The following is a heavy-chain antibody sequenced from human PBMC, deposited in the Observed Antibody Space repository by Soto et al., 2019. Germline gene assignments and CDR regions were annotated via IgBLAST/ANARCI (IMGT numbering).Heavy chain of an antibody. Sequence: LRLSCAASGFTFSSYAMSWVRQAPGKGLEWVSAISGSGGSTYYADSVKGRFTISRDNSKNTLYLQMNSLRAEDTAVYYCAKDRRRFLEWSHAFDIWGQGTMVTVSS. D-gene: IGHD3-3*01. CDR2: ISGSGGST. V-gene: IGHV3-23*01. J-gene: IGHJ3*02. CDR1: GFTFSSYA. CDR3: AKDRRRFLEWSHAFDI.